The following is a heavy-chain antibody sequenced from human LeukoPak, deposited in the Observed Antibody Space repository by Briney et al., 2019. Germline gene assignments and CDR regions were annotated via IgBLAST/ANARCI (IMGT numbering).Heavy chain of an antibody. D-gene: IGHD5-24*01. CDR3: ARRRYFDY. V-gene: IGHV4-59*08. CDR2: IYYSGST. J-gene: IGHJ4*02. Sequence: SETLSLTCTVSGGSISSYYWSWIRRPPGKGLGWIGYIYYSGSTNYNPSLKSRVTISVDTSKNQFSLKLSSVTAADTAVYYCARRRYFDYWGQGTLVTVSS. CDR1: GGSISSYY.